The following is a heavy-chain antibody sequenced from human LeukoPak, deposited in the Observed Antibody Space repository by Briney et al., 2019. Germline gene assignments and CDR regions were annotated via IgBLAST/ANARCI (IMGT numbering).Heavy chain of an antibody. CDR2: IYTSGST. Sequence: SETLSPTCTVSGGSISSGSYYWSWIRQPAGKGLEWIGRIYTSGSTNYNPSLKSRVTISVDTSKNQFSLKLSSVTAADTAVYYCARESWDYYDSSGYYGRFDYWGQGTLVTVSS. V-gene: IGHV4-61*02. CDR1: GGSISSGSYY. J-gene: IGHJ4*02. D-gene: IGHD3-22*01. CDR3: ARESWDYYDSSGYYGRFDY.